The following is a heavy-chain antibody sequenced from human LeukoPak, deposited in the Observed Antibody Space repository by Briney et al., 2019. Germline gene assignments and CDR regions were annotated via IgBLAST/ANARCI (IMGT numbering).Heavy chain of an antibody. CDR2: ISAYNGNT. V-gene: IGHV1-18*01. Sequence: ASVKVSCKAPGYTFTSYGISWVRQAPGQGLEWMGWISAYNGNTNYAQKLQGRVTMTTDTSTSTAYMELRSLRSDDTAVYYCARESPGRYYFDYWGQGTLVTVSS. CDR3: ARESPGRYYFDY. D-gene: IGHD2-15*01. CDR1: GYTFTSYG. J-gene: IGHJ4*02.